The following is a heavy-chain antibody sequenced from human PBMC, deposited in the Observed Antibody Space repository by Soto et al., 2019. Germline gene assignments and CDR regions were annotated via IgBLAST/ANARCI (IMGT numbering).Heavy chain of an antibody. J-gene: IGHJ4*02. CDR1: GLPATYNY. D-gene: IGHD1-26*01. Sequence: EVRLMESGGGLVQPGESLKLSCRVSGLPATYNYMSWVRQAPGKGLEWVSVFYYGGQTYYADFVKGRFTISRDNSQNTLYLDITRLCPADTAVYYCATGTYHSWSKRGQGCLVTVSS. CDR3: ATGTYHSWSK. CDR2: FYYGGQT. V-gene: IGHV3-53*04.